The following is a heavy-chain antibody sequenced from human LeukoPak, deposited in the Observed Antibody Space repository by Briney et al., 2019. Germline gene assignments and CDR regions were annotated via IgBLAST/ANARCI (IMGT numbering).Heavy chain of an antibody. CDR2: IYSGGST. CDR3: ARDYGGNSNWFDP. CDR1: GFTVSSNY. V-gene: IGHV3-66*01. D-gene: IGHD4-23*01. Sequence: GGSPRLSCAASGFTVSSNYMSWVRQAPGKGLEWVSVIYSGGSTYYADSVKGRFTISRDNSKNTLYLQMNSLRAEDTAVYYCARDYGGNSNWFDPWGQGTLVTVSS. J-gene: IGHJ5*02.